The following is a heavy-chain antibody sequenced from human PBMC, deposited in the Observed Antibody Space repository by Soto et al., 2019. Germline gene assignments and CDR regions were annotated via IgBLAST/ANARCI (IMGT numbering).Heavy chain of an antibody. CDR2: IIPIFGTA. Sequence: SVKVSCKASGGTFSSYAISWVRQAPGQGLEWMGGIIPIFGTANYAQKFQGRVTITADESTSTAYMELSSLRSEDTAVYYCARFGSSNTYFDYWGQGTLVTVSS. CDR1: GGTFSSYA. CDR3: ARFGSSNTYFDY. V-gene: IGHV1-69*13. D-gene: IGHD6-6*01. J-gene: IGHJ4*02.